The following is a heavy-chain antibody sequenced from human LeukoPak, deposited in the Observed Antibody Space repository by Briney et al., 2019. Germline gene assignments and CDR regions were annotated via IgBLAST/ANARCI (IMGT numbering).Heavy chain of an antibody. CDR3: ARDQIVVVPAARGYYFDY. J-gene: IGHJ4*02. CDR1: GFTFSSYW. D-gene: IGHD2-2*01. Sequence: GGSLRLSCAASGFTFSSYWMSWVRQAPGRGLEWVANIKQDGSEKYYVDSVKGRFTISRDNAKNSLYLQMNSLRAEDTAVYYCARDQIVVVPAARGYYFDYWGQGTLVTVSS. CDR2: IKQDGSEK. V-gene: IGHV3-7*01.